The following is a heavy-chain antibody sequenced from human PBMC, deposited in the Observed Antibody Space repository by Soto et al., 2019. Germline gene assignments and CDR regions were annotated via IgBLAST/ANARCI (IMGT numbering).Heavy chain of an antibody. Sequence: QVQLVESGGGVVQPGRSLRLSCAASGFTFSSYAMHWVRQAPGKGLEWVAVISYDGSNKYYADSVKGRFTISRDNSKNTLYLQMNSLRAEDTAVYYCASLAVAGNYYYYGMDVWGQGTTVTVSS. CDR1: GFTFSSYA. CDR2: ISYDGSNK. D-gene: IGHD6-19*01. CDR3: ASLAVAGNYYYYGMDV. V-gene: IGHV3-30-3*01. J-gene: IGHJ6*02.